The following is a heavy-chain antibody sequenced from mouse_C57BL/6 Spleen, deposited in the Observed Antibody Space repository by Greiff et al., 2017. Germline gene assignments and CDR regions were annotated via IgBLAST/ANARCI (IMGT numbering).Heavy chain of an antibody. J-gene: IGHJ2*01. CDR1: GYTFTDYN. Sequence: EVQLQQSGPELVKPGASVKMSCKASGYTFTDYNMHWVKQSHGKSLEWIGYINPNNGGTSYNQKFKGKATLTVNKSSSTAYMELRSLTSEDSAVYYCASQGLGGDYFDYWGQGTTLTVSS. D-gene: IGHD3-3*01. CDR3: ASQGLGGDYFDY. V-gene: IGHV1-22*01. CDR2: INPNNGGT.